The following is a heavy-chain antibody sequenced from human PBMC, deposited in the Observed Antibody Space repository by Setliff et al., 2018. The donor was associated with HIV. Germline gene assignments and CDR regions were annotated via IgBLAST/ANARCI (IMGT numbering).Heavy chain of an antibody. Sequence: SETLSLTCGVYGGSFSGYFCIWVRQPPGEGLEWIGEISHSGSTNYNPSLESRVTISLDTSNKQFSLQLSSVTAADTAVYYCASQPAYSTDWYPPGYFDYWGQGTLVTVSS. CDR2: ISHSGST. J-gene: IGHJ4*02. CDR1: GGSFSGYF. CDR3: ASQPAYSTDWYPPGYFDY. V-gene: IGHV4-34*01. D-gene: IGHD6-19*01.